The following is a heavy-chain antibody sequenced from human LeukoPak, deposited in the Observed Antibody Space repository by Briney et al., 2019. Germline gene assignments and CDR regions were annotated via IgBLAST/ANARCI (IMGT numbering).Heavy chain of an antibody. CDR1: GGSISRYY. V-gene: IGHV4-59*01. CDR2: KDYSGST. CDR3: AREEALGSGSFDY. D-gene: IGHD1-26*01. Sequence: SETLSLTCTVSGGSISRYYWSWIRQPPGKGLEWIGYKDYSGSTNYNPSLKSRVTISVDTSKNQFSLKLSSVTAADTAVYYCAREEALGSGSFDYWGQGTLVTVSS. J-gene: IGHJ4*02.